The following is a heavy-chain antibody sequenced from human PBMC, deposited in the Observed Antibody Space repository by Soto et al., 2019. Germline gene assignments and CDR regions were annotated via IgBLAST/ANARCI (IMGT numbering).Heavy chain of an antibody. CDR2: VHYSGNT. CDR1: GYSISSGYH. J-gene: IGHJ5*02. V-gene: IGHV4-38-2*02. CDR3: ARQDRVVAEGRWFDP. D-gene: IGHD2-15*01. Sequence: PSETLSLTCTVSGYSISSGYHWACIRQPPGKGLEWLGSVHYSGNTYYNPSLKSRLTISVDKSKNQFSLNLSSVTAADTAVYYCARQDRVVAEGRWFDPWGQGTLVTVS.